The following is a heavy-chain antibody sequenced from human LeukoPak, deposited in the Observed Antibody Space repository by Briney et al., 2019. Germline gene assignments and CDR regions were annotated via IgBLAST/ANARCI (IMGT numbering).Heavy chain of an antibody. CDR1: GFTFSSHA. D-gene: IGHD3-3*01. Sequence: PGGSLRLSCAASGFTFSSHAMSWVRQAPGKGLEWVSVISNSGGSTYYADSVKGRFTISRDNSKNTLYLQMNSLRTEDTAVYYCVKELDSNYDFWRGAYPGGLAWGLGTLVAVSS. CDR2: ISNSGGST. V-gene: IGHV3-23*01. CDR3: VKELDSNYDFWRGAYPGGLA. J-gene: IGHJ5*02.